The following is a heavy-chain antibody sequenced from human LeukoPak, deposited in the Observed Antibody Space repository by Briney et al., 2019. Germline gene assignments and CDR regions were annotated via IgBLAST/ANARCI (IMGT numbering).Heavy chain of an antibody. V-gene: IGHV3-23*01. CDR1: GFTFSSYA. Sequence: GGSLRLSCATSGFTFSSYAMSWVCQAPGKGLEWVSAIRGSGGSTYYADSVKGRFTISRDNSKNTLYLQMNSLRAEDTAVYYCAKGTSPYYYGMDVWGQGTTVTVSS. J-gene: IGHJ6*02. CDR2: IRGSGGST. CDR3: AKGTSPYYYGMDV. D-gene: IGHD1-7*01.